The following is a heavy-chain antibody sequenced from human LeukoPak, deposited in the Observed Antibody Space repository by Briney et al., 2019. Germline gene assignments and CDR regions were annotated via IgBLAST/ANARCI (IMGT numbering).Heavy chain of an antibody. CDR2: IYTSGST. D-gene: IGHD2-2*01. CDR1: GGSISSGSYY. J-gene: IGHJ5*02. Sequence: SQTLSLTCTVSGGSISSGSYYWSWIRQPAGKGLEWIGRIYTSGSTNYNLSLKSRVTISVDTSKNQFSLKLSSVTAADTAVYYCARGSGVVPAAMSRYSGYDFKSRYNWFDPWGQGTLVTVSS. V-gene: IGHV4-61*02. CDR3: ARGSGVVPAAMSRYSGYDFKSRYNWFDP.